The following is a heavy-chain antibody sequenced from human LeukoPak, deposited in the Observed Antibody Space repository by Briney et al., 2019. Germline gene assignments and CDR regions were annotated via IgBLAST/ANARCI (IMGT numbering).Heavy chain of an antibody. V-gene: IGHV3-53*01. CDR1: GFTVSSNY. CDR2: IYSGGST. Sequence: GGSLRLSCAASGFTVSSNYMTWVRQAPGKGLEWVSVIYSGGSTYYADSVKGRFTISRDNSKNTLYLQMNSLRAEDTAVYYCARAPGSRSYYSYDYWGQGTLVTVSS. CDR3: ARAPGSRSYYSYDY. J-gene: IGHJ4*02. D-gene: IGHD3-10*01.